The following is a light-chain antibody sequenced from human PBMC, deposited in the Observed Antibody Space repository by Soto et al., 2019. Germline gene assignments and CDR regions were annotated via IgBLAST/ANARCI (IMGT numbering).Light chain of an antibody. Sequence: AIQMTQSPSSLSASVGDRVTITCRASQGIRNELGWYQYKPVKAPKLLIYAASSLQAGVPSRFSGSGSGTDFTLTITSLQPEDFATYYCLQDYNYPRTFGQGTKVEIK. CDR2: AAS. CDR1: QGIRNE. CDR3: LQDYNYPRT. V-gene: IGKV1-6*01. J-gene: IGKJ1*01.